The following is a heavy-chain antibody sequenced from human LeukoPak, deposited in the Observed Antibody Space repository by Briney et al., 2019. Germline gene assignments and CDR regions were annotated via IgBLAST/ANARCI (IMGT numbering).Heavy chain of an antibody. CDR1: GYTFTSYG. Sequence: ASVKVSCKASGYTFTSYGIRWVRQAPGQGLEWMGWISAYNGNTNYAQKLQGRVTMTTDTSTSTAYMELRSLRSDDTAVYYCARDPSGTTRYYYGMDVWGQGTTVTVSS. V-gene: IGHV1-18*01. J-gene: IGHJ6*02. CDR2: ISAYNGNT. CDR3: ARDPSGTTRYYYGMDV. D-gene: IGHD1-7*01.